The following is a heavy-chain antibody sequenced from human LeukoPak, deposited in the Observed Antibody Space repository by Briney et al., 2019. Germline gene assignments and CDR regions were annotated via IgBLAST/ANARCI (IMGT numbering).Heavy chain of an antibody. J-gene: IGHJ5*02. V-gene: IGHV1-18*01. D-gene: IGHD3-16*01. Sequence: GASVKVSCKASGYTFTSYGISWVRQAPGQGLEWMGWISTYNANRNYSEKLQGRVTMTTDTSTTTAYMELRSLRSDDTAVYFCARGGLFNDYVWGSPNWFDPWGQGTLVTVSS. CDR1: GYTFTSYG. CDR2: ISTYNANR. CDR3: ARGGLFNDYVWGSPNWFDP.